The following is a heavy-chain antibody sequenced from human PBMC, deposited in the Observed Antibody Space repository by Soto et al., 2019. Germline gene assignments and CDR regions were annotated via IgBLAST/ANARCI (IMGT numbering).Heavy chain of an antibody. J-gene: IGHJ6*02. CDR1: GFTFRTYA. CDR3: ARDREQLASYYYGLDV. CDR2: LSYDGSNK. V-gene: IGHV3-30*03. D-gene: IGHD6-6*01. Sequence: QVQLVEFGGGVVQPGRSLRLSCAASGFTFRTYAMHWVRQAPGKGLEWVAVLSYDGSNKYYADSVKGRFTISRDNSKNTLYLQLDSLRAEDTGIYYCARDREQLASYYYGLDVWGQGTTVTVSS.